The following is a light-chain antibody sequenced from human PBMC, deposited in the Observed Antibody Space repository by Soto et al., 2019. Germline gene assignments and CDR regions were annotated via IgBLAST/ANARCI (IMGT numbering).Light chain of an antibody. J-gene: IGKJ4*01. Sequence: EIVLTQSPATLSLSPGERATLSCRASQSVSSYLAWYQQKPGQAPRLLIYGTSNRATGIPARFSGSGSGTDFTLSISSLEPEDFAVYYCQRHRCWPLTFGGGTKVEIK. CDR2: GTS. CDR3: QRHRCWPLT. V-gene: IGKV3-11*01. CDR1: QSVSSY.